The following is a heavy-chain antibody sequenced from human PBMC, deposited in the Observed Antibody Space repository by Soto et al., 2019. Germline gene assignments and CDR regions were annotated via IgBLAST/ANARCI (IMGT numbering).Heavy chain of an antibody. CDR3: VRRHVSATGIDWLDP. J-gene: IGHJ5*02. Sequence: GASVKVSCKASGYTFTSYGIHWVRQAPVQSLEWMGWINAANGDTKYSPKFQGRVTINRDTSASTAYMELSSLRSEDTAVYYCVRRHVSATGIDWLDPWGQGTMVTVSS. D-gene: IGHD6-13*01. V-gene: IGHV1-3*01. CDR2: INAANGDT. CDR1: GYTFTSYG.